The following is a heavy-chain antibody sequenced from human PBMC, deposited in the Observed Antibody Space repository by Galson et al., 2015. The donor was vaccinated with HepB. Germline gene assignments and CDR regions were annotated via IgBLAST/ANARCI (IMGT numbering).Heavy chain of an antibody. CDR3: TTEGWYYDSSGYPEGTPGD. Sequence: SLRLPCAASGFTFSNAWMSWVRQAPGKGLEWVGRIKSKTDGGTTDYAAPVKGRFTISRDDSKNTLYLQMNSLKTEDTAVYYCTTEGWYYDSSGYPEGTPGDWGQGTLVTVSS. CDR1: GFTFSNAW. J-gene: IGHJ4*02. D-gene: IGHD3-22*01. V-gene: IGHV3-15*01. CDR2: IKSKTDGGTT.